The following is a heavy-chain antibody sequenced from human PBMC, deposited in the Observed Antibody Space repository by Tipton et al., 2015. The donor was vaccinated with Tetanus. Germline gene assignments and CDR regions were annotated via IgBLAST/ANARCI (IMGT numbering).Heavy chain of an antibody. D-gene: IGHD3-10*01. CDR2: ISHNGST. J-gene: IGHJ4*02. V-gene: IGHV4-4*02. CDR3: ARADYNLSRKGPFDS. CDR1: GGSISSNYW. Sequence: TLSLTCAVSGGSISSNYWWSWVRRSPGTGLEWIGEISHNGSTNYNPSLKSRVTISVDKSKNQFSLRLGSVTAADTAMYYCARADYNLSRKGPFDSWGQGTLVLVSS.